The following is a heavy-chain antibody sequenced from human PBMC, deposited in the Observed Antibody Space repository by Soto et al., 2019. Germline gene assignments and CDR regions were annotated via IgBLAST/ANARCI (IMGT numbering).Heavy chain of an antibody. J-gene: IGHJ3*02. V-gene: IGHV3-66*01. Sequence: GGSLRLSCAASGFTVSSNYMNWVRQAPGKGLEWVSVIYSGGSTYYADSVKGRFTISRDNSKNTLYLQMNSLRAEDTAVYYCARDFDLYDFWSGYRPRDAFDIWGQGTMVTVSS. D-gene: IGHD3-3*01. CDR1: GFTVSSNY. CDR3: ARDFDLYDFWSGYRPRDAFDI. CDR2: IYSGGST.